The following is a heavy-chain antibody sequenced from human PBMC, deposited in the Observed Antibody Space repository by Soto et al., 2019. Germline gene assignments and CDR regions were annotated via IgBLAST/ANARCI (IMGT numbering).Heavy chain of an antibody. V-gene: IGHV3-15*01. Sequence: GSLXLSCAASGFTFXXXWMSWVRQAXXKGLEWVGRIKSKTDGGTTDYAAPVKGRFTISRDNSKNTLYLQMNSLRAEDTAVYYCAKDTYGPYWGQGTLVTVSS. CDR3: AKDTYGPY. J-gene: IGHJ4*02. CDR1: GFTFXXXW. CDR2: IKSKTDGGTT. D-gene: IGHD4-17*01.